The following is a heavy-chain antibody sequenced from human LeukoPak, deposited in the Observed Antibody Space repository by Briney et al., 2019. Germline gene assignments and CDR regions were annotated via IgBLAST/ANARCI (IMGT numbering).Heavy chain of an antibody. CDR3: AREDSSGYYHIDY. V-gene: IGHV3-21*01. D-gene: IGHD3-22*01. J-gene: IGHJ4*02. Sequence: GGSLRLSCAASGFTFSSYSMNWVRQAPGKGLEWVSSISSSSSYIYYADSVKGRFIISRDNAKNSLYLQMNSLRAEDTAVYYCAREDSSGYYHIDYWGQGTLVTVSS. CDR1: GFTFSSYS. CDR2: ISSSSSYI.